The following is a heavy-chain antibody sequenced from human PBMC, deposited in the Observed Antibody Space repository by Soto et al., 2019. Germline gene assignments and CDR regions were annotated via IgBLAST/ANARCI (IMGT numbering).Heavy chain of an antibody. CDR2: IYYSGST. CDR3: ARDTAGPPYYYYYMDV. J-gene: IGHJ6*03. V-gene: IGHV4-59*01. CDR1: GGSISSWY. D-gene: IGHD3-10*01. Sequence: SQTRSLACTVAGGSISSWYWSWIRQPPGKGLEWIGYIYYSGSTNYNPSLKSRVTISVDTSKNQFSLKLSSVTAADTAVYYCARDTAGPPYYYYYMDVWGKGTTVTVSS.